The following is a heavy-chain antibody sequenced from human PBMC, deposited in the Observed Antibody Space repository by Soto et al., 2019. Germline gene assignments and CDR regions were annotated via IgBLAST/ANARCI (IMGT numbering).Heavy chain of an antibody. Sequence: GGTSSSADYYWRWMRQPPVERLEWIGYIYYSGSTYYNPSLKSRVTISVDTSKNQFSLKLSSLTAADTAVDYCARGGAMARRVTDV. V-gene: IGHV4-30-4*01. J-gene: IGHJ3*01. CDR3: ARGGAMARRVTDV. CDR1: GGTSSSADYY. D-gene: IGHD3-10*01. CDR2: IYYSGST.